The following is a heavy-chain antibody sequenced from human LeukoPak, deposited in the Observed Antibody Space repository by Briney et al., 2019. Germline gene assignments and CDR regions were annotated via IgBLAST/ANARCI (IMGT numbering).Heavy chain of an antibody. Sequence: GGSLRLSCAASGSTFSTYWMHWVRQAPGKGLVWVSRINSDGSRTTYADSVKGRFTISSDNAKNTLYLQMNSLRTEDTAVYYCARPETQYSSGLDGFDIWGQGTMVTVSS. D-gene: IGHD6-19*01. CDR1: GSTFSTYW. V-gene: IGHV3-74*01. CDR2: INSDGSRT. J-gene: IGHJ3*02. CDR3: ARPETQYSSGLDGFDI.